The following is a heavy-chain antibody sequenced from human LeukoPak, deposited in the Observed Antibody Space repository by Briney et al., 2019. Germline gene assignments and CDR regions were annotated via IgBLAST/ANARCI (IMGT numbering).Heavy chain of an antibody. D-gene: IGHD3-22*01. CDR1: GLSFSSYS. J-gene: IGHJ4*02. V-gene: IGHV3-48*01. CDR2: ISSSGSTI. CDR3: ARDRHKYNYDSGGYPPY. Sequence: GGSLRLSCEASGLSFSSYSMNWVRQAPGKGLEWVSYISSSGSTIYYADSVKGRFTISRDNAKNSLYLQMNTLRAEDTAVYYCARDRHKYNYDSGGYPPYWGQGTLVTVSS.